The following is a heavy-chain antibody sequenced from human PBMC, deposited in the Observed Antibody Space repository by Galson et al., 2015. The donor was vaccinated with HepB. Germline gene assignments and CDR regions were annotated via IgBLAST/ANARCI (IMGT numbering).Heavy chain of an antibody. J-gene: IGHJ4*02. D-gene: IGHD6-19*01. CDR1: GFTFSSYS. Sequence: SLRLSCAASGFTFSSYSMNWVRQAPGKGLEWVSYISSSSSTIYYADSVKGRFTISRDNSKNTLYLQMNSLRAEDTAVYYCAKSDSSGWSPFDYWGQGTLVTVSS. CDR3: AKSDSSGWSPFDY. V-gene: IGHV3-48*01. CDR2: ISSSSSTI.